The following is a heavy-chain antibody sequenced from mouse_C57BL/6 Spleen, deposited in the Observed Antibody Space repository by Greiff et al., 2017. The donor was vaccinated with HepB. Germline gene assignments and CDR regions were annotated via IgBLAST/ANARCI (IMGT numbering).Heavy chain of an antibody. CDR3: ARVGIRRAMDY. Sequence: EVNLVDSGGGLVKPGGSLKLSCAASGFTFSSYAMSWVRQTPEKRLEWVATISDGGSYTYYPDNVKGRFTISRDNAKNNLYLQMSHLKSEDTAMYYCARVGIRRAMDYWGQGTSVTVSS. J-gene: IGHJ4*01. CDR1: GFTFSSYA. V-gene: IGHV5-4*03. CDR2: ISDGGSYT. D-gene: IGHD2-12*01.